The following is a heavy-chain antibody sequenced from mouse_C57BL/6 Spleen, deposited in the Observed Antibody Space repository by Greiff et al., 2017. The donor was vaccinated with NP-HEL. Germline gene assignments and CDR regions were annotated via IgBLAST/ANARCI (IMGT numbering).Heavy chain of an antibody. Sequence: VQLQQSGPELVKPGASVKISCKASGYAFSSSWMNWVKQRPGKGLEWIGRIYPGDGDTNYNGKFKGKATLTADKSSSTAYMQLSSLTSEDSAVYCCARRDGYGPWFAYWGQGTLVTVSA. D-gene: IGHD2-2*01. CDR1: GYAFSSSW. CDR2: IYPGDGDT. CDR3: ARRDGYGPWFAY. J-gene: IGHJ3*01. V-gene: IGHV1-82*01.